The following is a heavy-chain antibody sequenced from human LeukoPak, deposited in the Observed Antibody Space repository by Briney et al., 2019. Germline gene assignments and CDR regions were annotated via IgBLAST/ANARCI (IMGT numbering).Heavy chain of an antibody. CDR3: AEVGSGGLWFGELLKQNYFDY. CDR2: ISWNSGSI. D-gene: IGHD3-10*01. V-gene: IGHV3-9*01. J-gene: IGHJ4*02. Sequence: PGGSLRLSCAASGFTFDDYAMHWVRQAPGKGLEWVSGISWNSGSIGYADSVKGRFTISRDNAKNSLYLQMNSLRAEDTALYYCAEVGSGGLWFGELLKQNYFDYWGQGTLVTVSS. CDR1: GFTFDDYA.